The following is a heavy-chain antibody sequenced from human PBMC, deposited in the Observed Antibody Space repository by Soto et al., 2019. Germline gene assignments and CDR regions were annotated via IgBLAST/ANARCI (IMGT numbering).Heavy chain of an antibody. CDR3: ARSITMVRGVMQHYYYYYMDV. CDR1: GFTVSSNY. J-gene: IGHJ6*03. CDR2: IYSGGST. V-gene: IGHV3-66*01. D-gene: IGHD3-10*01. Sequence: GGFLRLSCAASGFTVSSNYMSWVRQAPGKGLEWVSVIYSGGSTYYADSVKGRFTISRDNSKNTLYLQMNSLRAEDTAVYYCARSITMVRGVMQHYYYYYMDVWGKGTTVTVSS.